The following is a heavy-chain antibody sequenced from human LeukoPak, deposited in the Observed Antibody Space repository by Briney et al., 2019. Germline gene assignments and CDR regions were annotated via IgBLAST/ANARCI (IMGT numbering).Heavy chain of an antibody. CDR1: GGSISSYY. V-gene: IGHV4-4*07. CDR2: IYTSGST. CDR3: ARTQYYYDSSGYYFNYFDY. J-gene: IGHJ4*02. Sequence: SETLSLTCTVSGGSISSYYWSWIRQPAGKGLEWIGRIYTSGSTNYNPSLKSRVTMSVDMSKNQFSLKLSSVTAADTAVYYCARTQYYYDSSGYYFNYFDYWGQGTLVTVSS. D-gene: IGHD3-22*01.